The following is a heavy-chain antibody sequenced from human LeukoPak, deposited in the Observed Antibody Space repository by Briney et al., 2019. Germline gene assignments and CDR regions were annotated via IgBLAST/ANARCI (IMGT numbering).Heavy chain of an antibody. J-gene: IGHJ4*02. D-gene: IGHD3-10*01. CDR3: ASWVYGSGSYYRFDH. CDR1: GGSISSYY. Sequence: PSETLSLTCTVSGGSISSYYWSWIRQPPGKGLEWIGYIYYSGSTNYNPSLKSRVIISVDTSKNQFSLKLSSVTAADTAVYYCASWVYGSGSYYRFDHWGQGTLVTVSS. V-gene: IGHV4-59*01. CDR2: IYYSGST.